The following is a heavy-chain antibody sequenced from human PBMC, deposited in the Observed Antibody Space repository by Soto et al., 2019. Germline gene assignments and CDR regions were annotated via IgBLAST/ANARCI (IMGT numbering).Heavy chain of an antibody. V-gene: IGHV4-31*03. CDR2: TYYNGNT. CDR3: ARARLRAVYAFDF. Sequence: QVQLQESGPGLVKPSQTLSLTCTLSGVSITSGAYYWTWVRQHPGKGLEWIGYTYYNGNTYFSPSLKSRLTISIDTSKNQFSLKLSSVTAADTAMYYCARARLRAVYAFDFWGQGTMVTVSS. J-gene: IGHJ3*01. D-gene: IGHD4-17*01. CDR1: GVSITSGAYY.